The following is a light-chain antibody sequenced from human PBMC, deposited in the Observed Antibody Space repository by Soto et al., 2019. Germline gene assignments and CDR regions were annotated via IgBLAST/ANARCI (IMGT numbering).Light chain of an antibody. CDR1: QSVSSN. J-gene: IGKJ4*01. CDR2: GAS. V-gene: IGKV3-20*01. Sequence: IVMTQSPPTLSVSPGERATLSCRASQSVSSNLAWYQQKPGQAPRLLIYGASSRATGIPDRFSGSGSGTDFTLTISRLEPEDFAVYYCQQYGSSPLTFGGGTKVDI. CDR3: QQYGSSPLT.